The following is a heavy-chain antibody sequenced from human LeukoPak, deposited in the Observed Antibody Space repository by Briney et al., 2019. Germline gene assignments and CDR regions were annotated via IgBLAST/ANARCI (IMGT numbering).Heavy chain of an antibody. Sequence: SETLSLTCAVYGGSFSAYFWSWIRQPPRKGLEWIGEINHSGSTDYNPSLKSRVNISVDTSTNQFSLRLSSVTAADTAVYYCARHATVYSDWFDPWGQGTLVTVSS. J-gene: IGHJ5*02. CDR2: INHSGST. CDR3: ARHATVYSDWFDP. D-gene: IGHD4-11*01. V-gene: IGHV4-34*01. CDR1: GGSFSAYF.